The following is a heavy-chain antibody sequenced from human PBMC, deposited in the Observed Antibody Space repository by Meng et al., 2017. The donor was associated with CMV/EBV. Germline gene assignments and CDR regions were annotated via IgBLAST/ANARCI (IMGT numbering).Heavy chain of an antibody. J-gene: IGHJ4*02. CDR1: GFTFSGSA. CDR2: IRSKANSYAT. CDR3: AKPCFVGGYHPNDY. D-gene: IGHD2-2*01. V-gene: IGHV3-73*01. Sequence: GESLKISCAASGFTFSGSAMHWVRQASGKGLEWVGRIRSKANSYATAYAASVKGRFTISRDDSKNTAYLQMNSLRAEDTAVYYCAKPCFVGGYHPNDYWGQGTLVTVSS.